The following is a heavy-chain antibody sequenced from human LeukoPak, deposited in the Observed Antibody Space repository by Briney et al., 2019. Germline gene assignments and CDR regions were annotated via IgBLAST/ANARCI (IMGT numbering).Heavy chain of an antibody. J-gene: IGHJ5*02. V-gene: IGHV4-59*12. CDR1: GGSISSYY. Sequence: PSETLSLTCTVSGGSISSYYWSWIRQPPGKGLEWIAYIYYSGSTNYNPSLKSRVTISVDTSKNQFSLKLSSVTAADTAVYYCARTRERYYDSSGYYAWGQGTLVTVSS. CDR3: ARTRERYYDSSGYYA. D-gene: IGHD3-22*01. CDR2: IYYSGST.